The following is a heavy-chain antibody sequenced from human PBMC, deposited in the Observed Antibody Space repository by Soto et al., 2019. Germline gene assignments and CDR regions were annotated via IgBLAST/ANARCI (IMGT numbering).Heavy chain of an antibody. Sequence: LSLTCAVYGGSFSGYYWSWIRQPPGKGLEWIGEINHSGSTNYNPSLKSRVAISVDTSKNQFSLKLSSVTAADTAVYYCARGGNVLRFLEWFSNYYYGMDVWGQGTTVTVSS. CDR2: INHSGST. J-gene: IGHJ6*02. CDR1: GGSFSGYY. CDR3: ARGGNVLRFLEWFSNYYYGMDV. D-gene: IGHD3-3*01. V-gene: IGHV4-34*01.